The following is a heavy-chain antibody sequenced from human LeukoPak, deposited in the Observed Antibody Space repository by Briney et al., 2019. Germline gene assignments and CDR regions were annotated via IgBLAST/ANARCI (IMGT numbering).Heavy chain of an antibody. CDR3: AKWGDYDVLTGYYVSDY. J-gene: IGHJ4*02. Sequence: GASLRLSCAASGFTFSNYAMSWVRQAPGKGLEWVSAITGSGGNTYYADSVKGRFTISRDNSKNTAFLQMNSLRAEDTAVYYCAKWGDYDVLTGYYVSDYWGLGTLVTVSS. CDR1: GFTFSNYA. V-gene: IGHV3-23*01. CDR2: ITGSGGNT. D-gene: IGHD3-9*01.